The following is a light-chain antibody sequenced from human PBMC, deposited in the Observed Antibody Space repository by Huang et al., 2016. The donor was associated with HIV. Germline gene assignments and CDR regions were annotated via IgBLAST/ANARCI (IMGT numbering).Light chain of an antibody. J-gene: IGKJ3*01. CDR1: QGISSY. V-gene: IGKV1-9*01. CDR2: AAS. CDR3: QQLNSYPPLT. Sequence: IQLTQSPSSLSASVGDRVTITCRASQGISSYLACYQQKPGKAPKLLIYAASTLQSGVPSRFSGSGSGTDFTLTISSLQPEDFATYYCQQLNSYPPLTFGPGTKVDIK.